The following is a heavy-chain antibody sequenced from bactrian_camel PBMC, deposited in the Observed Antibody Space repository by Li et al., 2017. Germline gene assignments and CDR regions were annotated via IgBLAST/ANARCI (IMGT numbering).Heavy chain of an antibody. V-gene: IGHV3S55*01. CDR3: AARPPVPGRGCPSVGYHY. J-gene: IGHJ4*01. Sequence: HVQLVESGGGSVQAGGSLRVSCVASGSTIGRTCMGWFRQAPGKEREGVAHIDSDGRSTYTDSVRGRFTISQDNAKRTLYLQMSSLKPEDTAMYYCAARPPVPGRGCPSVGYHYWGQGTQVTVS. CDR2: IDSDGRS. D-gene: IGHD1*01. CDR1: GSTIGRTC.